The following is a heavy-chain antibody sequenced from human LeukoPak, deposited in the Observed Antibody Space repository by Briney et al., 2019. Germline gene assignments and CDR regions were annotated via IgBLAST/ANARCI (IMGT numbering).Heavy chain of an antibody. CDR3: AREGASSSFGY. V-gene: IGHV3-53*01. CDR2: LYSGGNT. J-gene: IGHJ4*02. Sequence: EGSLRLSCVVSGFTVSSNYMSWVRQAPGKGLEWVSVLYSGGNTYHADSVKGRFTISRDNSKNTLYLQMNSLRAEDTAVYYCAREGASSSFGYWGQGTLVTVSS. CDR1: GFTVSSNY. D-gene: IGHD6-13*01.